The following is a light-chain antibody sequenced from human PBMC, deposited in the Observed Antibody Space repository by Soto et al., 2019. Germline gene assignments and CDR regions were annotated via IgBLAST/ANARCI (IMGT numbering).Light chain of an antibody. CDR3: QQYGDAGRT. CDR2: GAS. J-gene: IGKJ1*01. CDR1: RSVSSNS. V-gene: IGKV3-20*01. Sequence: EIVLTQSPATLSLSPGERATLSCRASRSVSSNSSAWYQQKPGQAPRLLIYGASSRAAGVPDRFSGSGSGTDFTNTIFRFEPEAFAVYYCQQYGDAGRTFGQMTEV.